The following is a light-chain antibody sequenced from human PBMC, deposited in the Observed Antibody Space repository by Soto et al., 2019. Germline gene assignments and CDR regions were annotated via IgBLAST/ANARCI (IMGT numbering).Light chain of an antibody. CDR2: KAS. V-gene: IGKV1-5*03. Sequence: DIQMTQSPSTLSASVGDRVTITCRASQSISSWLAWYQQKPGTAPKLLIYKASTLETGVPSRFSGSGSGTEFTLTISSLQPDDFATYYCQQYSSYSRTFGQGNKWDIK. CDR1: QSISSW. J-gene: IGKJ1*01. CDR3: QQYSSYSRT.